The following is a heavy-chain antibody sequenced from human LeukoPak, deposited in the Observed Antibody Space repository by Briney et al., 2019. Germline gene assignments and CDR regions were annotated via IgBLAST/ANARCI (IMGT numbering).Heavy chain of an antibody. Sequence: ASVKVSCKGSGYTFISYGISWVGQAPGQGREWMGWISAYNGNTNYAQKLQGRVTITTDTTTTTAYMELRSLRSDDTAVYYCARDQQWLDPARHDFDYWGQGTLVTVSS. CDR3: ARDQQWLDPARHDFDY. CDR1: GYTFISYG. V-gene: IGHV1-18*01. CDR2: ISAYNGNT. D-gene: IGHD6-19*01. J-gene: IGHJ4*02.